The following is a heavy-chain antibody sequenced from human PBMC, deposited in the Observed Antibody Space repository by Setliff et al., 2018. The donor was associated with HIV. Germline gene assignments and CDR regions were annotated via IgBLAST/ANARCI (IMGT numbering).Heavy chain of an antibody. J-gene: IGHJ4*02. V-gene: IGHV4-4*07. Sequence: SETLSLTCTVSGGSISTYYWSWIRQPAGGGLEWIGRIYISGSTNYNPSLKSRVSMSMDTSKTQFSLRLSSVTAADTAVYYCARIFGGNSAPFDYRGQGILVTVSS. D-gene: IGHD2-21*02. CDR1: GGSISTYY. CDR2: IYISGST. CDR3: ARIFGGNSAPFDY.